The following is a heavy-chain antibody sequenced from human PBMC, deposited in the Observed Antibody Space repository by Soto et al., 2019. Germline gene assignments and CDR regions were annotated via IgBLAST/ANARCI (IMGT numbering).Heavy chain of an antibody. V-gene: IGHV1-69*06. CDR1: GGTFSSYA. Sequence: SVKVSCKASGGTFSSYAISWVRQAPGQGLEWMGGIIPIFGTANYAQKFQGRVTITADKSTSTAYMELSSLRSEDTAVHYCAREEHYDFWSGYSKYYYGMDVWGQGTTVTVSS. CDR2: IIPIFGTA. CDR3: AREEHYDFWSGYSKYYYGMDV. J-gene: IGHJ6*02. D-gene: IGHD3-3*01.